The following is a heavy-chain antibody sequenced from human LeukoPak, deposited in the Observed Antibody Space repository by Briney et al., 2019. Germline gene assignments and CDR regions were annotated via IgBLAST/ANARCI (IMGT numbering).Heavy chain of an antibody. CDR2: ISSGGSTI. D-gene: IGHD3-16*01. CDR1: GFIFSDYY. J-gene: IGHJ4*02. Sequence: GGSLRLSCAASGFIFSDYYMSWIRQAPGKGLEWLSFISSGGSTIYYADSVKGRFTISRDNAQNSLYLQMDSLRAEDTAVYYCARGWASEAFDYWGQGTLVTVSS. V-gene: IGHV3-11*04. CDR3: ARGWASEAFDY.